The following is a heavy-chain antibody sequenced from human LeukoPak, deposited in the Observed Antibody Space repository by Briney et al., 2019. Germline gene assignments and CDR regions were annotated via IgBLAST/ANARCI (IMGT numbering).Heavy chain of an antibody. V-gene: IGHV3-53*01. CDR1: GFIVSANY. CDR2: ISSDGTT. J-gene: IGHJ4*02. CDR3: ARRQG. Sequence: GGSLRLSCAASGFIVSANYMSWVRQAPGKGLECVSVISSDGTTYYADSVKGRFTISGDTSKNTVYLQMNSLRPEDTAVYYCARRQGWGQGTLVTVSS.